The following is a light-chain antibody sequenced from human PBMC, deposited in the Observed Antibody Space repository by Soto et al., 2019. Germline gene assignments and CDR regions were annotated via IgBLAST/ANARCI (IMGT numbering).Light chain of an antibody. V-gene: IGKV3-20*01. Sequence: EIVLTQSPGTLSLSPGERATLSCRASQSVSSSYLAWYQQKPGQAPRLLIYGASSRATGIPDRFSGSWSGTDFTLTINRLEPEDFAVYYCQQYGSSYTFGQWTKLEIK. CDR3: QQYGSSYT. J-gene: IGKJ2*01. CDR1: QSVSSSY. CDR2: GAS.